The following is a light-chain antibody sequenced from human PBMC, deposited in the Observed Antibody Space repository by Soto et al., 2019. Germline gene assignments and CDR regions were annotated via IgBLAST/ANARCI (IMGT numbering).Light chain of an antibody. Sequence: QLVLTQPPSASGTPGQRVTISCSGSSSNIGGNTVNWYQQLPGTAPKLLIYGNDQRPSGVPDRFSGSKSGTSASLAISGLQSEDEADYYCAAWDDSLNAFVFGTGTKLTVL. CDR3: AAWDDSLNAFV. CDR1: SSNIGGNT. CDR2: GND. J-gene: IGLJ1*01. V-gene: IGLV1-44*01.